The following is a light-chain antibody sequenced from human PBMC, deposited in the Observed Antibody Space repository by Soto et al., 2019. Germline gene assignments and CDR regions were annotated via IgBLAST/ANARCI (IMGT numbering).Light chain of an antibody. Sequence: QSVLTQPASVSGSPGQSITISCTGTSSDVGSYNLVSWYQQHPGKAPKLMIYEVSKRPSGVSNRFSGSKSGNTASLIISGLQAEDEADYYCCSYAYSRIPYVFGTGTEVTVL. CDR2: EVS. CDR3: CSYAYSRIPYV. J-gene: IGLJ1*01. CDR1: SSDVGSYNL. V-gene: IGLV2-23*02.